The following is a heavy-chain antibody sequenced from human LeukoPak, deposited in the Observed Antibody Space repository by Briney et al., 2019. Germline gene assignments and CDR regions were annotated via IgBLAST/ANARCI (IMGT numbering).Heavy chain of an antibody. CDR1: GYTFINYG. D-gene: IGHD3-22*01. Sequence: ASVKVSCNASGYTFINYGITRVRQAPGQALEWMGWISAYNGNTNYAQKLQGRVTMTTDTSSSTAYMELRSLRSDDTAVYYCARWDYYDSRTFDIWGQGTMVTVSS. CDR3: ARWDYYDSRTFDI. J-gene: IGHJ3*02. CDR2: ISAYNGNT. V-gene: IGHV1-18*01.